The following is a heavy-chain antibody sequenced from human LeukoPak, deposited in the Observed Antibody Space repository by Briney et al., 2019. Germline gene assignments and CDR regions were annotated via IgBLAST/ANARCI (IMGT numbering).Heavy chain of an antibody. J-gene: IGHJ6*02. CDR1: GFTFSSYA. Sequence: GGSLRLSCAASGFTFSSYAMSWVRQAPGKGLEWVANIKQDGSEKYYVDSVKGRFTISRDNAKNTLYLQMNSLRAEDTAVYYCAKDQTAHYYYYGMDVWGQGTTVTVSS. CDR3: AKDQTAHYYYYGMDV. CDR2: IKQDGSEK. V-gene: IGHV3-7*03.